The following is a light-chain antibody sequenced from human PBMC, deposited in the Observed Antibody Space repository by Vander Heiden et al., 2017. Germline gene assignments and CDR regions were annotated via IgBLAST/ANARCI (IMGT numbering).Light chain of an antibody. Sequence: DIPITQSPSPPSASVGDRVTITCRASQRISSYLHRYQQKAGKAPKLLIYAASSVQSGVPSRFSGSGSGTDFTLTISSLQPEDFATYYCQQNYSTPRTFGPGTNVDIK. J-gene: IGKJ3*01. CDR1: QRISSY. CDR2: AAS. CDR3: QQNYSTPRT. V-gene: IGKV1-39*01.